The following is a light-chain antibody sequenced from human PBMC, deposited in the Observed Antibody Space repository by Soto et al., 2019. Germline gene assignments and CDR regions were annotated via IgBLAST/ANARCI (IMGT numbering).Light chain of an antibody. Sequence: TQSPGTLSLSPGERATLSCRASQSVSSSYLAWYQQKPGQAPRLLIYGASSRATGIPDRFSGSGSGTDFTLTISRLEPEDFAVYYCQQYGSSQTFGQGTKV. CDR1: QSVSSSY. V-gene: IGKV3-20*01. CDR2: GAS. J-gene: IGKJ1*01. CDR3: QQYGSSQT.